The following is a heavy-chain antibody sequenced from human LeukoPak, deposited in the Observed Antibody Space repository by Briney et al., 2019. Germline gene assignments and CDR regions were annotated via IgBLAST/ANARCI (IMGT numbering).Heavy chain of an antibody. J-gene: IGHJ4*02. D-gene: IGHD2-21*02. CDR3: ARQGHYCGGDCYGY. V-gene: IGHV4-34*01. Sequence: SETLSLTCAVYGGSFSDYNWSWIRQPPGKGLEWIGEINHSGNTNYNPSLKSRVTISVDTSKKQFSLKLSSVTAADTAVYNCARQGHYCGGDCYGYWGQGTLVTVSS. CDR1: GGSFSDYN. CDR2: INHSGNT.